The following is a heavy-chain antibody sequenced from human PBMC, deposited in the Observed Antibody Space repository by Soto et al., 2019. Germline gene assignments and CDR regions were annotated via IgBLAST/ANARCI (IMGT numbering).Heavy chain of an antibody. Sequence: QVQLVESGGGVVQPGRSLRLSCAASGFTFSSYGMHWVRQAPGKGLEWVAVISYDGSNKYYADSVKGRFTISRDNSKNTLYLQMNSLRAEDTAVYYCAKEGRYGYNYLDYWGQGTLVTVSS. CDR1: GFTFSSYG. D-gene: IGHD5-12*01. J-gene: IGHJ4*02. CDR2: ISYDGSNK. V-gene: IGHV3-30*18. CDR3: AKEGRYGYNYLDY.